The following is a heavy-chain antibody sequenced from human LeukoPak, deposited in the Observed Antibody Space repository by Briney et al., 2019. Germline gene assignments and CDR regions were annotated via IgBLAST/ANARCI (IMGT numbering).Heavy chain of an antibody. CDR2: ISAYNGNT. CDR3: ARDLSSWGSGSYPY. V-gene: IGHV1-18*04. D-gene: IGHD3-10*01. CDR1: GYTFTSYG. J-gene: IGHJ4*02. Sequence: ASVKVSCKASGYTFTSYGISWVRQAPGQGLEWMGWISAYNGNTNYAQKLQGRVTMTTGTSTGTAYMELRSLRSDDTAVYYCARDLSSWGSGSYPYWGQGTLVTVSS.